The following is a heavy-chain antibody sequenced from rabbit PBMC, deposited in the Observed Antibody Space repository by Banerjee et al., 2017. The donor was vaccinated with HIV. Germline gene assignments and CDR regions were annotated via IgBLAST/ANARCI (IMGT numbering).Heavy chain of an antibody. D-gene: IGHD1-1*01. Sequence: QEQLVESGGGLVQPGASLTLTCTASGFSFSSGYWICWVRQAPGKGLEWIGAIYAGSSGSTYYASWAKGRFTISKTSSTTVTLQMTSLTAADTATYFCARSLSGTGYWDLWGPGTLVTVS. CDR1: GFSFSSGYW. CDR2: IYAGSSGST. J-gene: IGHJ6*01. V-gene: IGHV1S45*01. CDR3: ARSLSGTGYWDL.